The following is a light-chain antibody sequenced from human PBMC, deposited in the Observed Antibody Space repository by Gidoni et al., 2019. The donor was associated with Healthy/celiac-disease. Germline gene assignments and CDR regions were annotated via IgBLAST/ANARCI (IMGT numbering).Light chain of an antibody. CDR2: EVS. Sequence: SALTQPPSASGSPGQSVTISCTGTSSDVGGYNYVSWYQQHPGKATKLMIYEVSKRPSGVPDRFSGSKSGNTASLTVSGLQAEDEADYYCSSYAGSNIVVFGGGTKLTVL. CDR1: SSDVGGYNY. CDR3: SSYAGSNIVV. J-gene: IGLJ2*01. V-gene: IGLV2-8*01.